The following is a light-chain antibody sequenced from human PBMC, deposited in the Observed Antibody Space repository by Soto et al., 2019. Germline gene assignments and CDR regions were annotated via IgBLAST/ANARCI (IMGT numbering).Light chain of an antibody. CDR3: QNYNSAPFA. CDR2: AAS. J-gene: IGKJ5*01. Sequence: AIRMTQSPSSFSASTGDRVTITCRASQNISSYLAWYQQKPAKAPKLLISAASTLQSEVPSRFSGSGSGTDFNLTISSLRPEDIATYYCQNYNSAPFAFGQGTRLENK. V-gene: IGKV1-8*01. CDR1: QNISSY.